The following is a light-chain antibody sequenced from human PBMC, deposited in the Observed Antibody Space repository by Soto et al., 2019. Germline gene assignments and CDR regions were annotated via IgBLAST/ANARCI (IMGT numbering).Light chain of an antibody. CDR2: KAS. V-gene: IGKV1-5*03. J-gene: IGKJ1*01. CDR3: QQYNTYWT. Sequence: DIQVTQSPSTLSASVGDRVTITCRASQSISTWLAWYQQKPGKAPKLQIYKASSLESGVPSRFSGSGSGTEFTLTISSLLPDDFATYYCQQYNTYWTFGQGPKVDIK. CDR1: QSISTW.